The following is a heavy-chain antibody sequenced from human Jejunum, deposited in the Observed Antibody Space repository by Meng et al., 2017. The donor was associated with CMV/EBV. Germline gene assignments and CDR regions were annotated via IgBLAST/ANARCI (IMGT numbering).Heavy chain of an antibody. CDR1: GFTFSSYS. CDR3: ARDSIASALDY. CDR2: IDSFSSTM. V-gene: IGHV3-48*04. J-gene: IGHJ4*02. Sequence: AASGFTFSSYSMNWVRQAPGKGLEWLSYIDSFSSTMYYADSVKGRFTISRDNAKNSLYLQMNSLGAEDTAVYYCARDSIASALDYWGQGILVTVSS. D-gene: IGHD3-3*02.